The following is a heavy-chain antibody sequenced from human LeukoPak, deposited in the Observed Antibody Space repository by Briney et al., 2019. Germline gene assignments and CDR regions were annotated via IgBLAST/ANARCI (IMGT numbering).Heavy chain of an antibody. Sequence: ASVKVSCKASGYTFTSYYMHWVRQAPGQGLEWMGIINPSGDSTSYAQKFQGRVTMTRDMSTSTVYMELSSLRSEDTAVYYCAREVVVVPAAITGDDAFDIWGQGTMVTVSS. V-gene: IGHV1-46*01. D-gene: IGHD2-2*01. CDR2: INPSGDST. CDR3: AREVVVVPAAITGDDAFDI. J-gene: IGHJ3*02. CDR1: GYTFTSYY.